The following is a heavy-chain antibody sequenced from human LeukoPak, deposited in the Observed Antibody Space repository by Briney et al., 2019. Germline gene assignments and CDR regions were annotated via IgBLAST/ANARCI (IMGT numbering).Heavy chain of an antibody. V-gene: IGHV1-69*13. J-gene: IGHJ6*04. CDR1: GGTFSSYA. CDR2: IIPIFGTA. Sequence: ASVKVSCKASGGTFSSYAISWVRQAPGQGLEWKGGIIPIFGTANYARKFQGRVTITADESTSTAYMELSSLRSEDTAVYYCATLTYCSSTSCKGIYYYYGMDVWGKGTTVTVSS. CDR3: ATLTYCSSTSCKGIYYYYGMDV. D-gene: IGHD2-2*01.